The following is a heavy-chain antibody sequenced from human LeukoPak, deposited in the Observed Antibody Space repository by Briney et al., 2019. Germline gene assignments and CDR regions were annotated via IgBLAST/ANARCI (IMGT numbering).Heavy chain of an antibody. Sequence: SETLSLTCTVSGGSISSSSYYWGWVRQPPGRGREWLGSIYYSGSTYYNPSLMSRVIISVDTSNNQFSLKLSSVTAADTAVDYCAGVQQHRHPRADYYRIDIWGQGTMVTVSS. CDR3: AGVQQHRHPRADYYRIDI. J-gene: IGHJ3*02. D-gene: IGHD3-22*01. CDR1: GGSISSSSYY. CDR2: IYYSGST. V-gene: IGHV4-39*07.